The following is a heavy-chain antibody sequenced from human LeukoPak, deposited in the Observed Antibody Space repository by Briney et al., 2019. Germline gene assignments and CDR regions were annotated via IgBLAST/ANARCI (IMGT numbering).Heavy chain of an antibody. CDR2: IIPILGIA. J-gene: IGHJ3*02. CDR1: GGTFSSYT. CDR3: ARARDIVVVPAANDAFDI. D-gene: IGHD2-2*01. V-gene: IGHV1-69*02. Sequence: GSSVKVSCKASGGTFSSYTISWVRQAPGQGLEWMGRIIPILGIANYAQKFQGRDTITADKSTSTAYMELSSLRSEDTAVYYCARARDIVVVPAANDAFDIWGQGTMVTVSS.